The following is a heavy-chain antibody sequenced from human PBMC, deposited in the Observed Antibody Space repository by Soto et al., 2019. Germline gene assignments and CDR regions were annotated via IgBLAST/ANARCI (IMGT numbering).Heavy chain of an antibody. CDR3: ANSLWFGEFDY. CDR2: ISYDGSNK. D-gene: IGHD3-10*01. Sequence: QVQLVESGGGVVQPGRSLRLSCAASGFTFSSYGMHWVRQAPGKGLEWVAAISYDGSNKYYADSVKGRFTISRDNSQNSLYLQMNSLRADDTAVYYCANSLWFGEFDYWGQGTLVTVSS. CDR1: GFTFSSYG. J-gene: IGHJ4*02. V-gene: IGHV3-30*18.